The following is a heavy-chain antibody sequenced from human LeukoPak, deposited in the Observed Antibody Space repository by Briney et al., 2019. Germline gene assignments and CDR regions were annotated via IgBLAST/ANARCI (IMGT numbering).Heavy chain of an antibody. J-gene: IGHJ4*02. D-gene: IGHD3-22*01. V-gene: IGHV3-66*01. CDR3: ARSGYYYHYDY. CDR1: RFTVSSNY. CDR2: IYTGTTT. Sequence: PGESLRLSCAASRFTVSSNYMSWVRQAPGKGLEWVSIIYTGTTTYYADSVKGRFTISRDNAKNTLYLQMNSLRAEDTAVYYCARSGYYYHYDYWGQGTLVTVSS.